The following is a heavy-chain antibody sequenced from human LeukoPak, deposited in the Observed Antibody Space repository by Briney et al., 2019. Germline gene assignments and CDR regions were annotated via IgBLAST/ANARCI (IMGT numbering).Heavy chain of an antibody. J-gene: IGHJ3*02. V-gene: IGHV3-30*02. CDR1: GFTFSSYC. CDR2: IRYDGSNK. Sequence: RPGGSLRLSCAASGFTFSSYCMHWVRQAPGKGLEWVAFIRYDGSNKYYADSVKGRFTISRDNSKNTLYLQMNSLRAEDTAVYYCASLWTYYYAETDDAFDIWGQGTMVTVSS. D-gene: IGHD3-10*01. CDR3: ASLWTYYYAETDDAFDI.